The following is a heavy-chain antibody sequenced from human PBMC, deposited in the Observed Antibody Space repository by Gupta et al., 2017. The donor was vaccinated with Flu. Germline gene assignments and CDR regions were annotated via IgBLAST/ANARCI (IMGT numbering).Heavy chain of an antibody. CDR3: AKNRDYYDTSGFDQ. J-gene: IGHJ4*02. CDR2: ISSAGSYI. D-gene: IGHD3-22*01. Sequence: EVQLLESGGGLVKPGESLRLSCAASGSIFSTYNMNWVRQAPGKGLEWVALISSAGSYIYYADSVKGRFTISRDNAKKSLYLQMNSLSAEDTAVYYCAKNRDYYDTSGFDQWGQGTLVTVSS. V-gene: IGHV3-21*01. CDR1: GSIFSTYN.